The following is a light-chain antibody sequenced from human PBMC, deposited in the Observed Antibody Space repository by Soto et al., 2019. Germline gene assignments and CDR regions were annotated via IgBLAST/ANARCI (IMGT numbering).Light chain of an antibody. CDR2: GAS. J-gene: IGKJ4*01. CDR1: QRISSK. CDR3: QQYNNWPPLT. Sequence: EIVLTRCPGTPSLSPGERATLSCRASQRISSKLAWYQQNPGQAPRLLIYGASTRATGIPARFSGSGCGTEFTLTISSLQSEDFAVYYCQQYNNWPPLTFGGGTKVDIK. V-gene: IGKV3-15*01.